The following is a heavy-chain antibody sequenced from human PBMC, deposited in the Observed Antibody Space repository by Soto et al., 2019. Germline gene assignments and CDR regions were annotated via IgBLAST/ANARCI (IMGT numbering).Heavy chain of an antibody. CDR3: ARRIVGATYFDY. J-gene: IGHJ4*02. D-gene: IGHD1-26*01. Sequence: ASVKVSCKASGYTFTSYAMHWVRQAPGQRLEWMGWINAGNGNTKYSQKFQGRVTITTDASASTAYMELSSLRSEDTAVYYCARRIVGATYFDYWGQGTLVTVSS. V-gene: IGHV1-3*01. CDR1: GYTFTSYA. CDR2: INAGNGNT.